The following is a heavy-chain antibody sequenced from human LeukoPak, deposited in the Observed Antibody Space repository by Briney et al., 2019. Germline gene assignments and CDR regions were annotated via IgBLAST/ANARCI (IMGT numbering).Heavy chain of an antibody. V-gene: IGHV3-33*01. CDR2: IWYDGSNK. CDR1: GFTFSSYG. CDR3: ARSFRFGEKGPPDY. J-gene: IGHJ4*02. Sequence: PGGSLRLSCAASGFTFSSYGMHWVRQAPGKGLEWVAVIWYDGSNKYYADSVKGRFTISRDNSKNTLYLQMNSLRAEDTAVYYCARSFRFGEKGPPDYWGQGTLVTVSS. D-gene: IGHD3-10*01.